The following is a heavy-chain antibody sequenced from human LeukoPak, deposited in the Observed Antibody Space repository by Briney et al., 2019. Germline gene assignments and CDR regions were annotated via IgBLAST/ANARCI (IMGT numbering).Heavy chain of an antibody. V-gene: IGHV5-51*01. CDR2: IYPGDSDT. Sequence: GESLKISCKGSGYSFTSYWIGWVRQMPGKGLEWMGIIYPGDSDTRYSPSFQGQVTISADKSISTAYLQWSSLKASDTAMYYCARPPYGAAAGLGWFDPWGQGTLVTVSS. CDR3: ARPPYGAAAGLGWFDP. CDR1: GYSFTSYW. D-gene: IGHD6-13*01. J-gene: IGHJ5*02.